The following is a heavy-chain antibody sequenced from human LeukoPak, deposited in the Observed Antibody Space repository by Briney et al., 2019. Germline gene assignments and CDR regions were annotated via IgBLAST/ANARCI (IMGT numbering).Heavy chain of an antibody. CDR3: AGRAANYGMDV. J-gene: IGHJ6*02. CDR2: IYSSGST. D-gene: IGHD1-26*01. V-gene: IGHV3-66*01. Sequence: GESLRLSCAPSGFTVSSSYMSWVRQAPGKGLEWVSIIYSSGSTYYADSVKGRFTISRDNSKNTLYLQMNSLRAEDTGLYYCAGRAANYGMDVWGQGTTVTVSS. CDR1: GFTVSSSY.